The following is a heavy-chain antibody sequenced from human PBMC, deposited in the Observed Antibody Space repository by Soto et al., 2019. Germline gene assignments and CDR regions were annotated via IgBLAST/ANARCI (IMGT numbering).Heavy chain of an antibody. J-gene: IGHJ6*03. V-gene: IGHV4-39*01. D-gene: IGHD6-6*01. CDR3: ARPYSSSSAANYYYYYMDV. Sequence: SETLSLTCTVSGGSISSSSYYWGWIRQPPGKGLEWIGSIYYSGSTYYNPSLKSRVAISVDTSKNQFSLKLSSVTAADTAVYYCARPYSSSSAANYYYYYMDVWGKGTTVTVSS. CDR2: IYYSGST. CDR1: GGSISSSSYY.